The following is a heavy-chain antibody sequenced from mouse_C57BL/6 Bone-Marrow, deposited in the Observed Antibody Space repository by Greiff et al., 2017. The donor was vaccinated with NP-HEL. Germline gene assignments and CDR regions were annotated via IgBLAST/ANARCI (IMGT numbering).Heavy chain of an antibody. CDR1: GYTFTSYW. Sequence: QVQLQQPGAELVMPGASVKLSCKASGYTFTSYWMHWVKQRPGQGLEWIGEIDPSDSYTNYNQKFKGKSTLTVDKSSSTAYMQLSSLTSEDSAVYYCARGGVITNLYFDYWGQGTTLTVSS. D-gene: IGHD1-1*01. CDR3: ARGGVITNLYFDY. CDR2: IDPSDSYT. V-gene: IGHV1-69*01. J-gene: IGHJ2*01.